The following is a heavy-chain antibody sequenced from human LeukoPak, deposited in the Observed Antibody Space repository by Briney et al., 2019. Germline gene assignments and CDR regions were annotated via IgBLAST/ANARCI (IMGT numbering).Heavy chain of an antibody. V-gene: IGHV2-70*11. CDR2: IDWDDDK. J-gene: IGHJ4*02. D-gene: IGHD3-22*01. CDR1: GFSLSTMGMC. Sequence: SGPTLVNPTQTLTLTCTFSGFSLSTMGMCVSWIRQPPGKALEWLARIDWDDDKYYSTSLKTRLTISKDTSKNQVVLTMTNMDPVDTATYYCARIAKKSYYDSSGCFDYWGQGTLVTVSS. CDR3: ARIAKKSYYDSSGCFDY.